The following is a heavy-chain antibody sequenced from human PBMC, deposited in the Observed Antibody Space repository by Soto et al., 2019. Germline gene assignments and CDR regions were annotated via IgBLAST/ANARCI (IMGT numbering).Heavy chain of an antibody. D-gene: IGHD1-1*01. J-gene: IGHJ4*02. CDR2: ISDDGSTT. Sequence: GGSLRLSCEVSGFTFSAYWMHWVRQVPGRGLIWVSRISDDGSTTTYADSVKGRFTISRDNAKNTLYLQMNSLRADDTGLYYCTRGPRVSSTGTGAHWGQGTLVTVSS. CDR3: TRGPRVSSTGTGAH. CDR1: GFTFSAYW. V-gene: IGHV3-74*01.